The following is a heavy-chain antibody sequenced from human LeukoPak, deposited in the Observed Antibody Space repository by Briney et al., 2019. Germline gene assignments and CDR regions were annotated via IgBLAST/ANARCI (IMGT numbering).Heavy chain of an antibody. J-gene: IGHJ4*02. D-gene: IGHD3-10*01. CDR2: ISGSGGDT. V-gene: IGHV3-23*01. CDR3: AKDMGGEGGSGFPGY. Sequence: GGSLRHSCSASGFTFSTYSMTWVRQAPGKGLQWVSAISGSGGDTYYADSVKGRFTISRDNSKNTMYLQMYSPRVEDTAVYYCAKDMGGEGGSGFPGYWGQGTLVTVSS. CDR1: GFTFSTYS.